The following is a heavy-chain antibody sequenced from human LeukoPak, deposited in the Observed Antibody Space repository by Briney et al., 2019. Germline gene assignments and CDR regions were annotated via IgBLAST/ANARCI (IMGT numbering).Heavy chain of an antibody. J-gene: IGHJ4*02. D-gene: IGHD1-26*01. V-gene: IGHV3-7*01. CDR2: MKVDGTDI. Sequence: PGGSLRPSCEASGFTFRNYWMNWVRQAPGKGLEWVANMKVDGTDIHYVDSVKGRFTISSDNARNSLYLQMNTLRVEDTAVYYCARDSAFGVGWELYSFDYWGQGTLVTVSS. CDR3: ARDSAFGVGWELYSFDY. CDR1: GFTFRNYW.